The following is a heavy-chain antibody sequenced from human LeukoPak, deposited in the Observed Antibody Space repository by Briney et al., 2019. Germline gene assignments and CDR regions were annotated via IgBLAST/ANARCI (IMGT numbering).Heavy chain of an antibody. V-gene: IGHV4-39*01. D-gene: IGHD3-10*01. CDR2: LSYSGST. Sequence: SETLSLTCTVSGGSINSNSFYWGWARQPPGKGLEWIGIGSLSYSGSTYYSPSLKSRITISVDMAKSQSSLKLSSVTAADTAVYYCARFRYGSGRSFDYWGQGTLVTVSS. CDR3: ARFRYGSGRSFDY. CDR1: GGSINSNSFY. J-gene: IGHJ4*02.